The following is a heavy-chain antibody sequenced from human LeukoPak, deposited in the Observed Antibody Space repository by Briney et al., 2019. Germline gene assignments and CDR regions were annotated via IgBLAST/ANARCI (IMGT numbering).Heavy chain of an antibody. V-gene: IGHV3-20*04. CDR3: ARVVDHDYGDYYLDY. Sequence: PGGSLRLSCAASGFTFDDYGMGWVRQAPGKGLEWVSGINWNGGSTGYADSVKGRFTISRDNAKNSLYLQMNSLRAEDTAVYYCARVVDHDYGDYYLDYWGQGTLVTVSS. J-gene: IGHJ4*02. CDR2: INWNGGST. CDR1: GFTFDDYG. D-gene: IGHD4-17*01.